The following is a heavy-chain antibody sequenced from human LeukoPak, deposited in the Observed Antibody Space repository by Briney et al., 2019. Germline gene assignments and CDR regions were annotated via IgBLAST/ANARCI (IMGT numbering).Heavy chain of an antibody. CDR1: GLTFINYR. Sequence: GGSLRLSCAVSGLTFINYRMTCVRQVPGKGLQGVANINRDGSGKYYLPSVRGRFTISKDDAKDSFYLQMDSLRPEDTAIYYCARVEYSGNGNLYWGQGTLVTVSS. D-gene: IGHD1-26*01. V-gene: IGHV3-7*03. J-gene: IGHJ4*02. CDR3: ARVEYSGNGNLY. CDR2: INRDGSGK.